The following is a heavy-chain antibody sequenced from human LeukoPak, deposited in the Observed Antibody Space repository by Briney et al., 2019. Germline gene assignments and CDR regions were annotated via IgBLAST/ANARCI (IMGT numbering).Heavy chain of an antibody. CDR2: IYHSGST. Sequence: SGTLSLTCAVSGGSISSSNWWSWVRQPPGKGLEWIGEIYHSGSTNYNPSLKSRVTISVDTSKNQFSLKLSSVTAADTAVYYCARLVSGWYFSSFGRYYFDYWGQGTLVTVSS. D-gene: IGHD6-19*01. CDR1: GGSISSSNW. V-gene: IGHV4-4*02. J-gene: IGHJ4*02. CDR3: ARLVSGWYFSSFGRYYFDY.